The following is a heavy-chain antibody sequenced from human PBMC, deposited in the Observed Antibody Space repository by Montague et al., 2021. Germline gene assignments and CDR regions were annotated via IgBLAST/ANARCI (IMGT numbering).Heavy chain of an antibody. CDR1: GSSFSSLW. V-gene: IGHV3-74*01. D-gene: IGHD5-18*01. Sequence: SLRLSCAASGSSFSSLWMHWVRQAPGKGLVWVSQITSDGSDTNYADSVKGRFTISRDNAKSTLYLQMNSLRDEDTAVHYCVRDRPTAWFDSWGQGTLVTVSS. J-gene: IGHJ5*01. CDR3: VRDRPTAWFDS. CDR2: ITSDGSDT.